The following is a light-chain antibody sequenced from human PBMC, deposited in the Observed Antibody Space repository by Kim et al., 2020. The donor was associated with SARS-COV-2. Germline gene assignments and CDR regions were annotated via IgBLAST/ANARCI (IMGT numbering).Light chain of an antibody. V-gene: IGKV1-5*03. CDR2: KAS. J-gene: IGKJ4*01. Sequence: ASVGDVVTITCRASQSIVVWLAWYQQKPGKAPKLVIYKASSLESGVPSRFSGSGSGTEFTLTISSLHPDDLGTYFCQQYSNYPLTFGGGTKVDIK. CDR1: QSIVVW. CDR3: QQYSNYPLT.